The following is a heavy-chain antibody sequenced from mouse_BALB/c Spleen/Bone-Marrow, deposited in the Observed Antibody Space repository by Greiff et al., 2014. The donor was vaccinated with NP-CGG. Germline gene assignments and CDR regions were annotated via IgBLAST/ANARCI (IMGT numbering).Heavy chain of an antibody. CDR1: GYTFTSYW. J-gene: IGHJ3*01. D-gene: IGHD2-3*01. CDR3: PRDDGSFAY. CDR2: IYPSDSYT. V-gene: IGHV1-69*02. Sequence: QVQLKQSGAELVRPGASVKLSCKASGYTFTSYWINWVKQRPGQGLEWIGNIYPSDSYTNYNQKFKDKATLTVDKSSSTAYMRLSSPTSEDSAVYYCPRDDGSFAYWGQGTLVTVSA.